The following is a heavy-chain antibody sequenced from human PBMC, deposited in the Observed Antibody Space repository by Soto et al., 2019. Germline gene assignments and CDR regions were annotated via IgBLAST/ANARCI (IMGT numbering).Heavy chain of an antibody. CDR1: GGSISSYY. V-gene: IGHV4-59*01. Sequence: SETLSLTCTVSGGSISSYYWSWIRQPPGKGLEWIGYIYYSGSTNYNPSLKSRVTISVDTSKNQFSLKLSSVTAADTAVYYCARDGVERGMDVWGQGTTVTVSS. CDR2: IYYSGST. CDR3: ARDGVERGMDV. D-gene: IGHD3-16*01. J-gene: IGHJ6*02.